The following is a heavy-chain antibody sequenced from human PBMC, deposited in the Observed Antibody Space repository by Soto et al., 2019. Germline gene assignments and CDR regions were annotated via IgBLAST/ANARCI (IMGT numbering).Heavy chain of an antibody. Sequence: PGGSLRLSCAASGFTFSSYDMHWVRQATGKGLEWVSAIGTAGDTYYPGSVKGRFTISRENAKNSLYLQMNSLRAGDAAVYYCARGMGGQQLVQYYYYGMDVWGQGTTVTVSS. J-gene: IGHJ6*02. CDR3: ARGMGGQQLVQYYYYGMDV. CDR1: GFTFSSYD. CDR2: IGTAGDT. D-gene: IGHD6-13*01. V-gene: IGHV3-13*01.